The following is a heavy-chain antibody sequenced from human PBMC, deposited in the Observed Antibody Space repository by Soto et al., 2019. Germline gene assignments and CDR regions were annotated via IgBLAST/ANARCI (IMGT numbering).Heavy chain of an antibody. CDR2: ISYDGRVK. Sequence: QVQLVESGGGVVQPGRSLSLSCAASGLTFSDYPMHWVRQAPGKVLEWVAVISYDGRVKYYVDSVKGRFTISRDDSKNTLYLQMNSLRVDDTAVYYCARDFIVGAPDYFDYWGQGTLVTVSS. V-gene: IGHV3-30*04. CDR1: GLTFSDYP. J-gene: IGHJ4*02. CDR3: ARDFIVGAPDYFDY. D-gene: IGHD1-26*01.